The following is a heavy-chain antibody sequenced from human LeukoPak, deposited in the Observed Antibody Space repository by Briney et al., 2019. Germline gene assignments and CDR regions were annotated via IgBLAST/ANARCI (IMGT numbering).Heavy chain of an antibody. V-gene: IGHV1-8*01. CDR1: GYTFTSYH. J-gene: IGHJ6*02. Sequence: ASVKVSFKASGYTFTSYHINWVRQAAGQRVEWMGWMNPNSGNTGYAQKFQGRVTMTRNPSISTAYMELSSLRSEDTAVYYCATTYDSGSYYYYYGMDVWGQGTTVTVSS. CDR3: ATTYDSGSYYYYYGMDV. CDR2: MNPNSGNT. D-gene: IGHD3-10*01.